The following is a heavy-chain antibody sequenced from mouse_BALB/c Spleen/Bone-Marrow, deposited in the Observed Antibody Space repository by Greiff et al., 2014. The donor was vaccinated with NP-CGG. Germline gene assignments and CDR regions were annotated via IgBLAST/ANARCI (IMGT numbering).Heavy chain of an antibody. J-gene: IGHJ4*01. CDR1: GYSFTGYT. CDR2: INPYNGGT. Sequence: VQLQQSGPELVKPGASMKISCKASGYSFTGYTMNWVKQSHGKNLEWIGLINPYNGGTSYNQKFKGKATLTVDKSSSTAYMELLSLTSEDSAVYYCARWPHYYGSRDYAMDYWGQGTSVTVSS. CDR3: ARWPHYYGSRDYAMDY. D-gene: IGHD1-1*01. V-gene: IGHV1-18*01.